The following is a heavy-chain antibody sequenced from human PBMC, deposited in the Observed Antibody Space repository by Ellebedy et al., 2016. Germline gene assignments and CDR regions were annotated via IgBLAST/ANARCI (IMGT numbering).Heavy chain of an antibody. CDR1: GFSFTNYA. J-gene: IGHJ4*02. CDR3: ARFRFLEPKKEDY. D-gene: IGHD3-3*01. V-gene: IGHV1-18*04. CDR2: ISEYDANT. Sequence: ASVKVSCKASGFSFTNYAISWVRQAPGQGPEWMGWISEYDANTFYAQKFQGRITMTRDTSTSTAYMELRSLTSDDTAVYYCARFRFLEPKKEDYWGQGTLVRVSS.